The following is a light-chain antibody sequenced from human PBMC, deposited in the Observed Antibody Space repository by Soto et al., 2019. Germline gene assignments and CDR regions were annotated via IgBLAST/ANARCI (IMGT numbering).Light chain of an antibody. CDR1: SSDVGGYNY. J-gene: IGLJ1*01. CDR3: SSYAGSSNV. Sequence: QSALTQPPSASGSPRQSVAISCTGTSSDVGGYNYVSWYQQHPGKAPKLMIYEVNKRPSGVPDRFSGSKSGNTASLTVSGLQAEDEADYYFSSYAGSSNVFGTGTKLTVL. CDR2: EVN. V-gene: IGLV2-8*01.